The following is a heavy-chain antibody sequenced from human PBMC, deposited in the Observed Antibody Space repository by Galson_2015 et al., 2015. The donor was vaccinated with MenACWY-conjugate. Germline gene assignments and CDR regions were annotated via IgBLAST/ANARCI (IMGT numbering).Heavy chain of an antibody. Sequence: PALVKPTQTLTLTCTFSGFSLSTSGLCVGWIRQPPGKALEWLARIDWDDEEFYTTSLKTRLTISKDTSKNQVGLTMTNMDPVDTATYYCARIRIEGNWHYLDYWGQGILVTVSS. CDR3: ARIRIEGNWHYLDY. J-gene: IGHJ4*02. V-gene: IGHV2-70*17. D-gene: IGHD1-1*01. CDR2: IDWDDEE. CDR1: GFSLSTSGLC.